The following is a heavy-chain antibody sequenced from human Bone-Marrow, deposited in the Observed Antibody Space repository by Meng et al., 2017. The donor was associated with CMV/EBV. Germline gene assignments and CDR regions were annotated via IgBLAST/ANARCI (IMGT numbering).Heavy chain of an antibody. V-gene: IGHV3-30*04. CDR1: GFTFSSYA. D-gene: IGHD1-26*01. J-gene: IGHJ4*02. CDR2: ISYDGSNK. Sequence: GGFLRFSCAASGFTFSSYAMHWVRQAPGKGLEWVAVISYDGSNKYYADSVKGRFTISRDNSKNTLYLQMNSLRAEDTAVYYCARVVGATTYFDYWGQGTLVTVSS. CDR3: ARVVGATTYFDY.